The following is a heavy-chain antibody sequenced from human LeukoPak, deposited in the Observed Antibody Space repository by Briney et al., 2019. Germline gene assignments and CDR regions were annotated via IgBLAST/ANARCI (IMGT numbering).Heavy chain of an antibody. CDR3: ARVPLGDIVVVVAATPERTYYYYYMDV. CDR1: GYTFTSYA. J-gene: IGHJ6*03. V-gene: IGHV1-3*03. D-gene: IGHD2-15*01. Sequence: ASVKVSCKASGYTFTSYAMHWVRQAPGQRLEWMGWINAGNGNTKYSQEFQGRVTITADKSTSTAYMGLSSLRSEDTAVYYCARVPLGDIVVVVAATPERTYYYYYMDVWGKGTTVTASS. CDR2: INAGNGNT.